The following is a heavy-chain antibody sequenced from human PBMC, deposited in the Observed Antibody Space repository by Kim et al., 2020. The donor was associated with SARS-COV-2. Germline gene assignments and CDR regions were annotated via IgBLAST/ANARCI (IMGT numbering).Heavy chain of an antibody. V-gene: IGHV3-30*04. J-gene: IGHJ4*02. CDR1: GFTFSSYA. Sequence: GGSLRLSCAASGFTFSSYAMHWVRQAPGKGLEWVAVISYDGSNKYYADSVKGRFTISRDNSKYTLYLQMNSLRAEDTAVYYCARDDMQSSFDYWGQGTLV. CDR2: ISYDGSNK. CDR3: ARDDMQSSFDY. D-gene: IGHD6-19*01.